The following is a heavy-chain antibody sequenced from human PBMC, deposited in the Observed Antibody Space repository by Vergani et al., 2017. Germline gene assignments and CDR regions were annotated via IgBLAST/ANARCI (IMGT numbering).Heavy chain of an antibody. CDR3: AKLRYFDWLLSHYYYYYYMDV. Sequence: EVQLVESGGGLVQPGGSLRLSCAASGFTFSSYWMSWVRQAPGKGLEWVANIKQDGSEKYYVDSVKGRFTISRDNAKNSLYLQMNSLRAEDTAVYYCAKLRYFDWLLSHYYYYYYMDVWGKGTTVTVSS. D-gene: IGHD3-9*01. CDR1: GFTFSSYW. J-gene: IGHJ6*03. CDR2: IKQDGSEK. V-gene: IGHV3-7*03.